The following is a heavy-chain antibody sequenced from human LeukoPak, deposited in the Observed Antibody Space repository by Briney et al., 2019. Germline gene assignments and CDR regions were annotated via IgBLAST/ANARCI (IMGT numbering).Heavy chain of an antibody. CDR2: IIPIFGIA. CDR1: GGTFSSYA. CDR3: AREKGDIVVVPAARSWFDP. D-gene: IGHD2-2*01. J-gene: IGHJ5*02. Sequence: ASVKVSCKASGGTFSSYAISWVRQAPGQGLEWMGRIIPIFGIANHAQKFQGRVTITADKSTSTAYMELSSLRSEDAAVYYCAREKGDIVVVPAARSWFDPWGQGTLVTVSS. V-gene: IGHV1-69*04.